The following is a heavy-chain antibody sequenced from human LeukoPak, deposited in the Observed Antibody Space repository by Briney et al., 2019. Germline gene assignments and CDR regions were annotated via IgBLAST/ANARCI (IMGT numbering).Heavy chain of an antibody. CDR2: IIPIFGTA. D-gene: IGHD3-9*01. V-gene: IGHV1-69*13. Sequence: SVKVSCKASGGTFSSYAISWVRQATGQGLEWMGGIIPIFGTANYAQKFQGRVTITADESTSTAYMELSSLRSEDTAVYYCARELPPDDILDYWGQGTLVTVSS. CDR1: GGTFSSYA. CDR3: ARELPPDDILDY. J-gene: IGHJ4*02.